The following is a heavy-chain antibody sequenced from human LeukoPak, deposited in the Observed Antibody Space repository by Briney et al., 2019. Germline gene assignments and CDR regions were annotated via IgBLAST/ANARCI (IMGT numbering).Heavy chain of an antibody. V-gene: IGHV3-7*01. CDR1: GFPFSTYA. CDR2: IKQDGSEK. J-gene: IGHJ4*02. Sequence: GGSLRLSCAASGFPFSTYAMSWVRQAPGKGLEWVANIKQDGSEKYYVDSVKGRFTISRDNAKNSLYLQMNSLRAEDTAVYYCASPRRGGYFDYWGQGTLVTVSS. CDR3: ASPRRGGYFDY. D-gene: IGHD3-16*01.